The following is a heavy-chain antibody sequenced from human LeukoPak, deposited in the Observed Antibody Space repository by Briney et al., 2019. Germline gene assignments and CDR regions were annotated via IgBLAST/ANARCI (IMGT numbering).Heavy chain of an antibody. CDR2: INPNSGGT. CDR1: GYTFTSYY. Sequence: ASVKVSCKASGYTFTSYYMHWVRQAPGQGLEWMGWINPNSGGTNYAQKFQGRVTMTRDTSISTAYMELSRLRSDDTAVYYCARDYYYGSGSLNYMDVWGKGTTVTVSS. V-gene: IGHV1-2*02. CDR3: ARDYYYGSGSLNYMDV. J-gene: IGHJ6*03. D-gene: IGHD3-10*01.